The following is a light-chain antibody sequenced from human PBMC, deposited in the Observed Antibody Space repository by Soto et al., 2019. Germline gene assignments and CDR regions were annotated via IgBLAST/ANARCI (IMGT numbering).Light chain of an antibody. J-gene: IGKJ5*01. Sequence: DTQMTQSPCYVPASVGDRVTNTSAASQGIKNWLAWYQQKPGTDPNILIYTGSSLQSGVQSRFSGSGSGTDFTLTIKSMQPEEFATYYCQTAASFLITVGERIRLGIK. CDR2: TGS. V-gene: IGKV1-12*01. CDR3: QTAASFLIT. CDR1: QGIKNW.